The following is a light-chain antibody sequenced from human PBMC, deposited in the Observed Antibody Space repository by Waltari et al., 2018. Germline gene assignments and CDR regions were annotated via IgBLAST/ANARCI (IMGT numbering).Light chain of an antibody. J-gene: IGKJ1*01. CDR2: DAS. CDR3: LLRSNLPRT. Sequence: EIVMTQSPATLSLYPGERATLSCRASQSVSNSLVWNQQKPGQAPRLLIYDASRRVTCIPDRFSGSGSGTDFTLTISSLEPEDVAVYFCLLRSNLPRTFGQGTKVEIK. V-gene: IGKV3-15*01. CDR1: QSVSNS.